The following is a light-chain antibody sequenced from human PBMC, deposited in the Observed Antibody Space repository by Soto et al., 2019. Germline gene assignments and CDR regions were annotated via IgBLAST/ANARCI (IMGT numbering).Light chain of an antibody. CDR3: QQRSIWYT. V-gene: IGKV3-11*01. CDR1: QSVSSY. CDR2: GAS. J-gene: IGKJ2*01. Sequence: EIVLTQSPATLSLSPGERATLSCRASQSVSSYLAWYQQKPGQAPRLLIYGASNRATSIPARFSGSGSGTDFTLTISGLEPEDFAVYYCQQRSIWYTFGQGTKLEI.